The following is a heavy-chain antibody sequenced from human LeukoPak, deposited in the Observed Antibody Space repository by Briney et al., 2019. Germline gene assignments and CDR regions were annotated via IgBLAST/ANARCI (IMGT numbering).Heavy chain of an antibody. Sequence: GGSLRLSCAPSGFTFSAFGMPWVRQAPGKGPDWVAVISYDGTSKHYSDSVKGRFTISRDNSKNTLYLQMSSLRPDETAIYYCAKDRDAYSTEWGGLVDSWGQGTLVTVSS. CDR2: ISYDGTSK. CDR3: AKDRDAYSTEWGGLVDS. V-gene: IGHV3-30*18. J-gene: IGHJ4*02. D-gene: IGHD5-24*01. CDR1: GFTFSAFG.